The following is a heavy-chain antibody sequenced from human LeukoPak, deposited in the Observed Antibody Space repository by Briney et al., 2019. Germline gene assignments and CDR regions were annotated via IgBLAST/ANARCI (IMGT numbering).Heavy chain of an antibody. V-gene: IGHV3-48*03. CDR3: ARDVLTPNSYGMDV. CDR2: ISSSGSTI. Sequence: GSLRLSCAASGFTFSSYEMNWVRQAPGKGLEWVSYISSSGSTIYYADSVKGRFTISRDNAKNPLYLQMNSLRAEDTAVYYCARDVLTPNSYGMDVWGQGTTVTVSS. D-gene: IGHD4-23*01. J-gene: IGHJ6*02. CDR1: GFTFSSYE.